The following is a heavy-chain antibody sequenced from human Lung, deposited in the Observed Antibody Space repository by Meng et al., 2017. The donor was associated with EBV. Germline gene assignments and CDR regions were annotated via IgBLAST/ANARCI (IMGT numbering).Heavy chain of an antibody. J-gene: IGHJ4*02. CDR2: ITHSGNT. D-gene: IGHD2-8*02. CDR1: GGSFSDYP. V-gene: IGHV4-34*01. Sequence: LQQGGGGVLRPSGTLSLARAVYGGSFSDYPWNWIRQSPGKGLEWIGEITHSGNTYYDPSLKSRFTISVDTSKNQFSLRLRSVTAADTAAYYCARRPTGIDYWGQGTLVTVSS. CDR3: ARRPTGIDY.